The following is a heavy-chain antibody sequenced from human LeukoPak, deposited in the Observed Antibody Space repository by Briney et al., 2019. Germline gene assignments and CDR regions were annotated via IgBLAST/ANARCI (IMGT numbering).Heavy chain of an antibody. Sequence: TLSLTCAVYGGPFSGYYWSCMPQHPGKALEGIGYIYYSGSTYYNPSLKSRVTISVDTSKNQFSLKLSSVTAADTAVYYCARGMYLVLLDYWGQGTLVTVSS. D-gene: IGHD4/OR15-4a*01. J-gene: IGHJ4*02. V-gene: IGHV4-31*11. CDR1: GGPFSGYY. CDR2: IYYSGST. CDR3: ARGMYLVLLDY.